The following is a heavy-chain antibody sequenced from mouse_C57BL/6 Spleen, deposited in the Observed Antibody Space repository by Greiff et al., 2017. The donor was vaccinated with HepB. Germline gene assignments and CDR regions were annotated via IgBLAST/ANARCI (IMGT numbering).Heavy chain of an antibody. V-gene: IGHV1-53*01. J-gene: IGHJ2*01. CDR2: INPSNGGT. CDR1: GYTFTSYW. Sequence: VQLQQSGTGLVKPGASVKLSCKASGYTFTSYWMHWVKQRPGQGLEWIGNINPSNGGTNYNEKFKSKSTLTVDKSSSTAYMQLSSLTSEDSAVYNCASNYDGREDDCGGGGKGATLTVS. D-gene: IGHD1-1*01. CDR3: ASNYDGREDDCGG.